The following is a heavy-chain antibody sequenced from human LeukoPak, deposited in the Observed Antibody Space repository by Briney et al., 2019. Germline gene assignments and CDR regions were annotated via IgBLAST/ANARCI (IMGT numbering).Heavy chain of an antibody. CDR1: GLSFGNYA. CDR3: ANPPPASETGGSNPGYIVY. CDR2: IIASGAST. D-gene: IGHD2-8*02. V-gene: IGHV3-23*01. Sequence: PGGSRRLSCAGAGLSFGNYATRWVSPAPRRLSQWVSAIIASGASTYYTNAVKGRFTISRDNSRNTLYLKMNRLRVEDTAVYYCANPPPASETGGSNPGYIVYWGQARLVT. J-gene: IGHJ4*02.